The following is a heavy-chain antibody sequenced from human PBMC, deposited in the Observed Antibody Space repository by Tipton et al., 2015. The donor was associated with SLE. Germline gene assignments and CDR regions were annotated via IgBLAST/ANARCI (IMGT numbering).Heavy chain of an antibody. Sequence: TLSLTCNVSGASISGYFWSWIRQPPGKGLEWIGYISDGGGTNYNPSLKSRVTISVDPAKNEFSLKLTSVTAADTAVYYCARGKLTWRGAIIGADVWGQGTTVNVSS. CDR1: GASISGYF. CDR3: ARGKLTWRGAIIGADV. J-gene: IGHJ6*02. CDR2: ISDGGGT. D-gene: IGHD2-15*01. V-gene: IGHV4-59*08.